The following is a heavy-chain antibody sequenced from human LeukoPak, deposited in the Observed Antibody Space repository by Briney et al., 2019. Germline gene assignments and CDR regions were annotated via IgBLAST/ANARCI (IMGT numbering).Heavy chain of an antibody. CDR3: ARDLPVIAMPTTVGY. J-gene: IGHJ4*02. CDR1: GFTFSSYT. V-gene: IGHV3-21*01. Sequence: GGSLRLSCAASGFTFSSYTMNWVRQAPGKGLEWVSSISSSSSYIFYADSVKGRFTISRDNAKNSVFLQMNSLRAEDTAVYYCARDLPVIAMPTTVGYWGQGTLVTVSS. CDR2: ISSSSSYI. D-gene: IGHD4-23*01.